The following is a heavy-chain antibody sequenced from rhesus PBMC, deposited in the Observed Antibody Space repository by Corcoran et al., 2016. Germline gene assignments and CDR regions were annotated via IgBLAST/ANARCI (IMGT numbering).Heavy chain of an antibody. CDR2: IKGKRGST. CDR1: GGSFSSYW. J-gene: IGHJ4*01. V-gene: IGHV4-80*01. D-gene: IGHD6-25*01. CDR3: ARVLIAAAGRWDY. Sequence: QVQLQESGPGLVKPSETLSLTCAVSGGSFSSYWWSWIRQPPGKGLEGIGEIKGKRGSTTYNPSRKSRVTISKDASKNQCSLKLSSVTAADTAVYYCARVLIAAAGRWDYWGQGVLVTVSS.